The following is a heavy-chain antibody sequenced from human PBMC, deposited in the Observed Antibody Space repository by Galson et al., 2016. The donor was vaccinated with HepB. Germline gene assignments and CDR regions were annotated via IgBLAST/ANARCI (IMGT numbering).Heavy chain of an antibody. CDR1: GYSFRNFY. D-gene: IGHD1-26*01. CDR3: ARVGSRGETYYSFEY. CDR2: IKPTGGDT. J-gene: IGHJ4*02. V-gene: IGHV1-46*01. Sequence: SVKVSCKASGYSFRNFYIHWIRQAPGQGLEWVGIIKPTGGDTDYPQKFQGRINMTMDMSTSTVYMELSSLRSEDTAVYYCARVGSRGETYYSFEYWGQGTLVTVS.